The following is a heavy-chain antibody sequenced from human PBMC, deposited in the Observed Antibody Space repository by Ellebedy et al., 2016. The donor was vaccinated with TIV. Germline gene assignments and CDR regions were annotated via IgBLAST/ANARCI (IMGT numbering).Heavy chain of an antibody. CDR1: GYTFTNYF. V-gene: IGHV1-46*04. D-gene: IGHD3-22*01. J-gene: IGHJ4*02. Sequence: AASVKVSCKASGYTFTNYFVHWVRQAPGQGLEWMVIINPSGGSTTYAQKLQGRLTMTRDTSTSTVYMELSSMRSDDTAVYYCARARSSGWLHTPDYWGQGLLVTVSS. CDR2: INPSGGST. CDR3: ARARSSGWLHTPDY.